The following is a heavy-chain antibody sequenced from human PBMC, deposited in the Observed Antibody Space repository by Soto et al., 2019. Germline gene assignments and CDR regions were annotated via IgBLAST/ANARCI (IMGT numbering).Heavy chain of an antibody. CDR3: AKETSGIQRCPGGY. D-gene: IGHD5-18*01. J-gene: IGHJ4*02. CDR2: ISGSGGST. V-gene: IGHV3-23*01. CDR1: GFTFSSYA. Sequence: EVQLLESGGGLVQPGGSLRLSCAASGFTFSSYAMSWVRQAPGKGLEWVSAISGSGGSTYYADSVKGRFTISRDNSKSTLYLQMNSLRADDTAVYYCAKETSGIQRCPGGYWGQGTLVTVSS.